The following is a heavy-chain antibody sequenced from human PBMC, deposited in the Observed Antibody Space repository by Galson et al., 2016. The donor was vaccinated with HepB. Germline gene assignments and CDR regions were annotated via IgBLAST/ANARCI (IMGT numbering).Heavy chain of an antibody. CDR1: GFSLSTGGMG. V-gene: IGHV2-70*11. CDR2: IDWADGK. CDR3: ARIQTAYCSSTSCYALDF. Sequence: PALVKPTQTLTLTCTFSGFSLSTGGMGLSWIRQPPGKALEWLARIDWADGKYYSTSLKTRLTISKDTSKNQVVLRMTNMDPVEPSTYYCARIQTAYCSSTSCYALDFWGQGTLVTVSS. D-gene: IGHD2-2*01. J-gene: IGHJ4*02.